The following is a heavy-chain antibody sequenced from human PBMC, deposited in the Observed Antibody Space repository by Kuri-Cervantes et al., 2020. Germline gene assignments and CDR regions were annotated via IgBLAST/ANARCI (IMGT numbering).Heavy chain of an antibody. Sequence: SVKVSCKASGYTFTSYDISWVRQAPGQGLEWMGRIIPILGIANYAQKFQGRVTITADKSTSTAYMELSSLRSEDTAVYYCARDSNGDYDYWGQGTLVTVSS. CDR2: IIPILGIA. CDR3: ARDSNGDYDY. J-gene: IGHJ4*02. V-gene: IGHV1-69*04. CDR1: GYTFTSYD. D-gene: IGHD4-17*01.